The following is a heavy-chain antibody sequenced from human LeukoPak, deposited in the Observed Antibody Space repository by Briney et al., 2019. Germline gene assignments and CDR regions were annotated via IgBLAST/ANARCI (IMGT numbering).Heavy chain of an antibody. V-gene: IGHV4-34*01. CDR3: ARFDYYDSSGYWDY. D-gene: IGHD3-22*01. Sequence: PSETLSLTCAVYGGSFSGYYWSWIRQPPGKGLEWIGEINHSGSTNHNPSLKSRVTISVDTSKNQFSLKLSSVTAADTAVYYCARFDYYDSSGYWDYWGQGTLVTVSS. CDR1: GGSFSGYY. CDR2: INHSGST. J-gene: IGHJ4*02.